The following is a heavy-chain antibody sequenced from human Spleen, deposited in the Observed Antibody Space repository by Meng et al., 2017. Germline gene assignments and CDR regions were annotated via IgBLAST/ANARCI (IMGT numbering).Heavy chain of an antibody. V-gene: IGHV3-33*01. Sequence: GESLKISCAASGFTFTTYAMHCVRQAPGKGLEWVAFIWYDGNNKYYADSVKGQFIISRDNSKNTVYLQMNSLRVEDTAVYYCARDSGGYYDRWGQGTLVTVSS. J-gene: IGHJ4*02. CDR1: GFTFTTYA. CDR3: ARDSGGYYDR. CDR2: IWYDGNNK. D-gene: IGHD1-26*01.